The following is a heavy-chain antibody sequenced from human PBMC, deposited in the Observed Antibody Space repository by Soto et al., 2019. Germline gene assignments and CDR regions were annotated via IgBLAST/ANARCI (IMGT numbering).Heavy chain of an antibody. CDR1: GYSFTSYW. Sequence: HGESLKISCKGSGYSFTSYWIGWVRQMPGKGLEWMGIIYPGDSDTRYSPSFQGQVTISADKSISTAYLQWSSLKASDTAMYYCAIPSAVAGYYFDYWGQGTLVTVSS. J-gene: IGHJ4*02. D-gene: IGHD6-19*01. CDR2: IYPGDSDT. V-gene: IGHV5-51*01. CDR3: AIPSAVAGYYFDY.